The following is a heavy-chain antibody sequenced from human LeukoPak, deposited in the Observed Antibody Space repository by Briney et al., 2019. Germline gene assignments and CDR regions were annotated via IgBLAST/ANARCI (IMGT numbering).Heavy chain of an antibody. CDR3: AKLPHSRGGSYSDY. Sequence: GGSLRLSCAASGFTFSSYAMSWARQAPGKGLEWVSTISSAGRIPTYYADSVKGRFTISRDNSKNMVYLQMNNLRAEDTAVYYCAKLPHSRGGSYSDYWGQGTLVTVSS. CDR1: GFTFSSYA. V-gene: IGHV3-23*01. CDR2: ISSAGRIPT. D-gene: IGHD3-10*01. J-gene: IGHJ4*02.